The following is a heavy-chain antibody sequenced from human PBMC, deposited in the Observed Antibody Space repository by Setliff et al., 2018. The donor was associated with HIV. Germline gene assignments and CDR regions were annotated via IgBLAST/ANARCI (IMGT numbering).Heavy chain of an antibody. Sequence: KPSETLSLTCTVSGGSISNSDHYWSWIRQSPGKGLEWIGYIHYSGSTYYNPSLKSRVTISVHTSQNQFSLRLTSVTAADTAVYYCARDLDHFDSSGYLYPRGRGTLVTVSS. J-gene: IGHJ5*02. D-gene: IGHD3-22*01. V-gene: IGHV4-30-4*01. CDR2: IHYSGST. CDR1: GGSISNSDHY. CDR3: ARDLDHFDSSGYLYP.